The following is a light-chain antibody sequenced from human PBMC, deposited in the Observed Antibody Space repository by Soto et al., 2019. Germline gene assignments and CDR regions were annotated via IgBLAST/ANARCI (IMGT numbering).Light chain of an antibody. V-gene: IGKV3-20*01. CDR1: QSVSSSY. Sequence: EIVLTQSPGTLSLSPGERATLSCRASQSVSSSYLAWYQQKPGQAPRLLIYGASSTATGIPDRFSGSGSGSDFTLTISRLEPEDFAVYFCQKYGSSFGQGTKLEIK. CDR2: GAS. CDR3: QKYGSS. J-gene: IGKJ2*01.